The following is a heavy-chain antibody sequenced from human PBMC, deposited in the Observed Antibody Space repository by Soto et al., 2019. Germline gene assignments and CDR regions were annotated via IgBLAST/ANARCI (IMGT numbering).Heavy chain of an antibody. CDR2: IYHSGST. J-gene: IGHJ5*02. CDR1: GGSIXSYS. CDR3: ARVPGP. Sequence: PSETLSLTCTFSGGSIXSYSWSWIRQPPGKGLEWIGYIYHSGSTYYNPSLKSRVTISVDRSKNQFSLKLSSVTAADTAVYYCARVPGPWGQGTLVTVSS. V-gene: IGHV4-30-2*01.